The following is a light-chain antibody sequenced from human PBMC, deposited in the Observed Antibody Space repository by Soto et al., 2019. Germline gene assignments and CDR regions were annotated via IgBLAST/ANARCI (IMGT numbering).Light chain of an antibody. V-gene: IGLV2-14*01. J-gene: IGLJ1*01. Sequence: QSALTQSASVSGSPGQSITICCTGTSSDVGNYNYVSWYQQHPGEVPKLIIFNVNNRPSGVSNRFSGSKSGNTASLTISGLQAEDVADYYCSSFTSSTTYVFGTGTRSPS. CDR1: SSDVGNYNY. CDR2: NVN. CDR3: SSFTSSTTYV.